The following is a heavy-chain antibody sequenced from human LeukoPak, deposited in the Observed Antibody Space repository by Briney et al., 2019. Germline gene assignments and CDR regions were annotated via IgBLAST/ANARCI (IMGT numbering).Heavy chain of an antibody. CDR3: AADRDTSGWFEGFFFDH. Sequence: GTSVKVSRKASGFTFTSSAVQWVRQVRGQRLEWIGWIVVDTGNTKYAQEFQERVTITRDMSTNTAYMELSSLRSEDTAVYYCAADRDTSGWFEGFFFDHWGQGTLVTVSS. V-gene: IGHV1-58*01. CDR1: GFTFTSSA. D-gene: IGHD6-19*01. J-gene: IGHJ4*02. CDR2: IVVDTGNT.